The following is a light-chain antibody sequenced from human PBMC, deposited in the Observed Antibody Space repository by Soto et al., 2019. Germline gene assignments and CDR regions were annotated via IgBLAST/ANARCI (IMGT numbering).Light chain of an antibody. CDR1: QSVSSTY. CDR2: GAS. V-gene: IGKV3-20*01. Sequence: EIVLTQSPGTLSLSPGERATLSCRASQSVSSTYLAWYQQKPGQAPRLLIYGASNKATGIPDRFSGSRSGKDFTLTISRLEAEGVAAYYCQQYGGSRWTCEEWTRVDI. J-gene: IGKJ1*01. CDR3: QQYGGSRWT.